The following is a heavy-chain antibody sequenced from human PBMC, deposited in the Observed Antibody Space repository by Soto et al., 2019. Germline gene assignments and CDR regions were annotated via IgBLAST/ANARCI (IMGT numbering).Heavy chain of an antibody. V-gene: IGHV3-23*01. CDR1: GFTFSSYA. CDR2: ISGSGGST. Sequence: EVQLLESGGGLVQPGGSLRLSCAASGFTFSSYAMSWVRQAPGKGLEWVSAISGSGGSTYYADSVKGRFTISRDNSKNPLYLQMNSLRAEETAVYYCAEARGLMVRGVPIYYYYGMDVWGQGTTVTVSS. J-gene: IGHJ6*02. CDR3: AEARGLMVRGVPIYYYYGMDV. D-gene: IGHD3-10*01.